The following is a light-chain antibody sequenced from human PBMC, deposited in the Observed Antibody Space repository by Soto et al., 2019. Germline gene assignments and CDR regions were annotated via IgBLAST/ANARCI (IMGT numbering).Light chain of an antibody. Sequence: ELVLTQSPGTLSLSPGERATLSCRASQSLSSRNLSWYQQKPGQAPRPLIYGVSSRATVIPDRFSGSGSGTDFTLTISRLEPEDFAVYYCQQYDSSPRTFGQGTKVEIK. CDR2: GVS. V-gene: IGKV3-20*01. J-gene: IGKJ1*01. CDR3: QQYDSSPRT. CDR1: QSLSSRN.